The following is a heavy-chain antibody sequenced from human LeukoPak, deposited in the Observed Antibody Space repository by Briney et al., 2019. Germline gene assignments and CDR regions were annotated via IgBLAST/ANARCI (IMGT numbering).Heavy chain of an antibody. Sequence: PSETLSLTXAVYGGSFSGYYWSWIRQPPRKGLEWIGEINHSGTTNYNPSLKSRVTISVDTSKNQFSLKLSSVTAADTAVYYCARVGYDSSSFDYWGQGTLVTVSS. V-gene: IGHV4-34*01. J-gene: IGHJ4*02. CDR1: GGSFSGYY. CDR2: INHSGTT. CDR3: ARVGYDSSSFDY. D-gene: IGHD3-22*01.